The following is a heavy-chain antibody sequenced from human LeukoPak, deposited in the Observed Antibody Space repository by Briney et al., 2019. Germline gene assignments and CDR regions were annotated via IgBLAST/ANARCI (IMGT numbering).Heavy chain of an antibody. CDR3: ARDVEYFDY. D-gene: IGHD5-24*01. V-gene: IGHV1-46*01. Sequence: ASVKVSCKASGYTFPSYFMHWVRQAPGQGLEWMGIINPTGGSTTYAQKFQGGVTMTRDTSTSTVYMELSSLRSDDTAVYYCARDVEYFDYWGQGTLVTVSS. CDR2: INPTGGST. CDR1: GYTFPSYF. J-gene: IGHJ4*02.